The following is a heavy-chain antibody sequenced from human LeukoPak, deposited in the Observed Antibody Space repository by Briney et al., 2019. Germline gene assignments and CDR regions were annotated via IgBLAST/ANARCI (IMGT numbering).Heavy chain of an antibody. Sequence: PGGSLRLSCAASGFIFGDYIMDWVRQAPGKGLEWVGRIRTRINSSTTEYAASVKGRFTISRDDSKNSMYLHMNSLKTEDTAVYHCSRDGGEGGNSAFDIWGQGTMVTVSS. CDR3: SRDGGEGGNSAFDI. J-gene: IGHJ3*02. CDR2: IRTRINSSTT. D-gene: IGHD4-23*01. V-gene: IGHV3-72*01. CDR1: GFIFGDYI.